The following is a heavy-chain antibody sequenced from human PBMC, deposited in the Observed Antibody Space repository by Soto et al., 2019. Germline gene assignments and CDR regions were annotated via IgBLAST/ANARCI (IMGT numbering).Heavy chain of an antibody. D-gene: IGHD2-2*01. CDR2: INTGNGNT. CDR1: GYTFSTYA. J-gene: IGHJ4*02. V-gene: IGHV1-3*04. CDR3: ATSRGFCRSTSCYPATGFDY. Sequence: ASVKVSCKASGYTFSTYAMHWVRQAPGQRLEWMRWINTGNGNTKYSQKFQGRVTITRDTSATTAYMELGSLRSEDTAVYYCATSRGFCRSTSCYPATGFDYWGQGTLVTVSS.